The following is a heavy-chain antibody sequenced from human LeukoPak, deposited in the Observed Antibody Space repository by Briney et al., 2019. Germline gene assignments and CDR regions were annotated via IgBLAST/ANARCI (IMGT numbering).Heavy chain of an antibody. CDR1: GISVSNDY. V-gene: IGHV3-53*04. Sequence: GGSLGLSCAASGISVSNDYMSWVRQAPGKGLGWVSAIYADGYTRDAASVKGRFSISRHNSKNTVYHQMDNLRPENTAVYYCARDRRGEKDFDVWGPGTMVTVSS. CDR3: ARDRRGEKDFDV. J-gene: IGHJ3*01. CDR2: IYADGYT.